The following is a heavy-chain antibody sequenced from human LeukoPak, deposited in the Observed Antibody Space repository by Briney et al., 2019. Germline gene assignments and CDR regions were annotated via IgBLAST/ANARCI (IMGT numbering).Heavy chain of an antibody. V-gene: IGHV3-30*02. CDR3: TTGTVTPYYYYYYMDV. D-gene: IGHD4-11*01. CDR1: GFTFSSYS. Sequence: GGSLRLSCAASGFTFSSYSMNWVRQAPGKGLEWVAFIRYDGSNKYYADSVKGRFTISRDNSKNTLYLQMNSLKTEDTAVYYCTTGTVTPYYYYYYMDVWGKGTTVTVSS. J-gene: IGHJ6*03. CDR2: IRYDGSNK.